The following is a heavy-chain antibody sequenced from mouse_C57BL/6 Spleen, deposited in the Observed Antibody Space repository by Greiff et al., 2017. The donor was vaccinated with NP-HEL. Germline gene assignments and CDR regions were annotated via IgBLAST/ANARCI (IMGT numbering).Heavy chain of an antibody. V-gene: IGHV5-17*01. Sequence: DVKLVESGGGLVKPGGSLKLSCAASGFTFSDYGMHWVRQAPEKGLEWVAYISSGSSTIYYADTVKGRFTISRDNAKNTLFLQMTSLRSEDTAMYYCARGPWGIYFDYWGQGTTLTVSS. J-gene: IGHJ2*01. CDR2: ISSGSSTI. CDR3: ARGPWGIYFDY. D-gene: IGHD4-1*01. CDR1: GFTFSDYG.